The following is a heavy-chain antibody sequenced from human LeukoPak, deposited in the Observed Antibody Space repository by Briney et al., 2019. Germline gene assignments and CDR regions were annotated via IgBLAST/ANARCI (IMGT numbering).Heavy chain of an antibody. V-gene: IGHV4-31*03. D-gene: IGHD2-21*01. J-gene: IGHJ4*02. CDR1: GGSISSGGYY. CDR2: IYYSGST. CDR3: AATSRVVVSFDY. Sequence: SETLSLTCTVSGGSISSGGYYWSWIRQHPGQGLEWIGYIYYSGSTYYNPSLKSRVTISVDTSKNQFSLELSSVTAADTAVYYCAATSRVVVSFDYWGQGTLVTVSS.